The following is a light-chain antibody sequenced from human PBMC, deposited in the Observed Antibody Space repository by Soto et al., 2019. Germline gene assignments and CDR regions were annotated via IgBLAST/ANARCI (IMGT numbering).Light chain of an antibody. Sequence: QSVVTQPPSVSGTPGQRVTVSCSGSNSNIGDNTVTWYHHLPGAAPKLLIYKTHQRPSGVPDRFSGSKSGTSASLAISGPQSEDEGDYYCATGDDSLNGPVFGGGTKVTVL. CDR1: NSNIGDNT. J-gene: IGLJ3*02. V-gene: IGLV1-44*01. CDR3: ATGDDSLNGPV. CDR2: KTH.